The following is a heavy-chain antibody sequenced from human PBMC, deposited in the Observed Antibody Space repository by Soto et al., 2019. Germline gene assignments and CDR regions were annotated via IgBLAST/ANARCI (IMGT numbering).Heavy chain of an antibody. CDR1: GGTFTSYA. D-gene: IGHD3-10*02. CDR2: IIPIFGTA. Sequence: GASVKVSCKASGGTFTSYAISLVRQAPGQGLEWMGGIIPIFGTANYAQKFQGRVTITADESTSTAYMELSSLRSEDTAVYYCARSLFEGYYYYYGMEVWRPGTPGHRV. V-gene: IGHV1-69*13. CDR3: ARSLFEGYYYYYGMEV. J-gene: IGHJ6*01.